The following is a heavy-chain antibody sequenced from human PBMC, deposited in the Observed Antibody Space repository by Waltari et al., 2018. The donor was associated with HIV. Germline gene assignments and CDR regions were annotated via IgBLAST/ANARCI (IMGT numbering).Heavy chain of an antibody. V-gene: IGHV3-7*01. CDR1: GFTFASCW. CDR2: TKLSASRT. Sequence: EVQLVESGGGLVQPGGSLRLSCAASGFTFASCWMSWVRQAPGTGPGWVANTKLSASRTQYVASVMGRFSTSRGNNKNSLYLQMNSLRAEDTAVYYVARFDGANSEVYHWGQGTLVTVSS. CDR3: ARFDGANSEVYH. J-gene: IGHJ5*02. D-gene: IGHD2-8*01.